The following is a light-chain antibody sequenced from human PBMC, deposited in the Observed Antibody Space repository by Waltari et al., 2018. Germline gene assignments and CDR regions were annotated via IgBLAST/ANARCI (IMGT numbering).Light chain of an antibody. J-gene: IGKJ4*02. V-gene: IGKV3-11*01. CDR3: QQRSNWPGLT. CDR2: GAS. Sequence: EIVLTQSAATLSLSPGDRATLSCRASQSVSNSLAWYQQKPGQPPRLLIYGASNRAAGIPDRFSGSGSGTDFTLTISSLDTEDVAVYFCQQRSNWPGLTFGGGTKVEIK. CDR1: QSVSNS.